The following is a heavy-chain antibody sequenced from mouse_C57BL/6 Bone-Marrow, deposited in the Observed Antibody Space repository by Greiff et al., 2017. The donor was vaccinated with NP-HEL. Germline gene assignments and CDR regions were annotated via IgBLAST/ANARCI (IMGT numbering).Heavy chain of an antibody. CDR1: GYTFTSYW. Sequence: QVQLQQSGAELAKPGASVKLSCKASGYTFTSYWMHWVKQRPGQGLEWIGYINPSSVYIKYNQKFKDKATLTADKSSSTAYMQLSNLTYEDSASYYCARYRTSTGTRAMDYWGQGTSVTVSS. CDR2: INPSSVYI. V-gene: IGHV1-7*01. J-gene: IGHJ4*01. CDR3: ARYRTSTGTRAMDY. D-gene: IGHD4-1*02.